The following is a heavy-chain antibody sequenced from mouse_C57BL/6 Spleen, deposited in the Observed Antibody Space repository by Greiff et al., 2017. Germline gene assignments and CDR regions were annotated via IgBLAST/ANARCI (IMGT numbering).Heavy chain of an antibody. Sequence: VQLQQPGTELVKPGASVKLSCKASGYTFTSYWMHWVKQRPGQGLEWIGNINPSNGGTNYNEKCKSKATLTVDKSSSTAYMQLSSRTSEDSAVYYCAREDDYDSWFAYWGQGTLVTVSA. J-gene: IGHJ3*01. D-gene: IGHD2-4*01. V-gene: IGHV1-53*01. CDR2: INPSNGGT. CDR1: GYTFTSYW. CDR3: AREDDYDSWFAY.